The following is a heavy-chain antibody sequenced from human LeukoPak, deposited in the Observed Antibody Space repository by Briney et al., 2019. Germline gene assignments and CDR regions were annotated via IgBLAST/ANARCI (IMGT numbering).Heavy chain of an antibody. CDR2: ITGSGGVT. CDR1: GFTFSSYA. D-gene: IGHD2-15*01. Sequence: GGSLRLSCAASGFTFSSYAMNWVRQTPGKGLEWVSTITGSGGVTYYADSAKGRFTISRDNSKNTLYLQMNSLRVEDTAVYYCAKVGGGSYFDYWGQGTLVTVSS. V-gene: IGHV3-23*01. CDR3: AKVGGGSYFDY. J-gene: IGHJ4*02.